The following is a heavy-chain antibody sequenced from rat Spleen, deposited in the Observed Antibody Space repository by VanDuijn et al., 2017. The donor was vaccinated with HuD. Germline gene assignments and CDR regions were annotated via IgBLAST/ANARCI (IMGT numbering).Heavy chain of an antibody. CDR2: MWYDGDT. CDR1: GFSLTSYH. Sequence: QVQLKESGPGLVQPSQTLSLTCTVSGFSLTSYHVSWVRQPPGKSLVWMGRMWYDGDTTYNSALKSRLSISRDTSKNQVFLKMNSLQTDDTGTYYCTRDEGYSSYAGFDYWGQGVMVTVSS. V-gene: IGHV2-63*01. J-gene: IGHJ2*01. D-gene: IGHD1-8*01. CDR3: TRDEGYSSYAGFDY.